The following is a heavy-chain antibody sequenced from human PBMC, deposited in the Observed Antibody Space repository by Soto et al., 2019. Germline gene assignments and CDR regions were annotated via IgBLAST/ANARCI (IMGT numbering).Heavy chain of an antibody. CDR3: AHSLRWLVPSAMQEKLYNAFDP. Sequence: QITLKESGPTLVKPTQTLTLTCTFSGFSLSTSGVGVGWIRQPPGKALEWLALIYWDDDKRYSPSLKSRLTITKYTSKNQVVLIMTNMDPVDTATYYCAHSLRWLVPSAMQEKLYNAFDPWGQGTLVTVSS. CDR2: IYWDDDK. D-gene: IGHD6-19*01. J-gene: IGHJ5*02. V-gene: IGHV2-5*02. CDR1: GFSLSTSGVG.